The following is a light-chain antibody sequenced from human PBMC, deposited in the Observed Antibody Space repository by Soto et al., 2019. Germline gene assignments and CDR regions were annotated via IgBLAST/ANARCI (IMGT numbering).Light chain of an antibody. V-gene: IGKV3-15*01. CDR2: HSS. CDR3: QQYNTWHRT. CDR1: QNIGTH. J-gene: IGKJ1*01. Sequence: EILMTQSPATLSVSPGERAILYCRASQNIGTHLAWYQQRPGQAPRLLIYHSSTRATGVPTRFSGSGSGTDFTLTINSLQSEDIAVYYCQQYNTWHRTFGQGTKVDIK.